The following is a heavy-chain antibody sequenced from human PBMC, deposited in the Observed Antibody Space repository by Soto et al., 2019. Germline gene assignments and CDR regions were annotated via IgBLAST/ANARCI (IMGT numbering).Heavy chain of an antibody. V-gene: IGHV1-8*01. CDR3: ARVDQRFWSGNNWFDP. J-gene: IGHJ5*02. D-gene: IGHD3-3*01. CDR2: MNPNSGNT. Sequence: QVQLVQPGAEVKMPGASVKVSCKASGYTFTSYDINWVRQATGQGLEWMGWMNPNSGNTGYAQKFQGRVTMTRNISISTAYMELSSLRSEDTAVYYCARVDQRFWSGNNWFDPWGQGTLVTVSS. CDR1: GYTFTSYD.